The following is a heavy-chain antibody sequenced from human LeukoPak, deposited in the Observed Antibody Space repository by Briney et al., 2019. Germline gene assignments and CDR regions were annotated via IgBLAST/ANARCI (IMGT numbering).Heavy chain of an antibody. J-gene: IGHJ4*02. CDR3: AKDPAPPSRPFDY. Sequence: GGSLRLSCAASGFTFSSYGMHWVRQAPGKGLEWVAFIRYDGSNKYYADSVKGRFTISRDNSKNTLYLQMNSLRAEDTAVYYCAKDPAPPSRPFDYWGQGTLVTVSS. V-gene: IGHV3-30*02. CDR2: IRYDGSNK. CDR1: GFTFSSYG. D-gene: IGHD6-13*01.